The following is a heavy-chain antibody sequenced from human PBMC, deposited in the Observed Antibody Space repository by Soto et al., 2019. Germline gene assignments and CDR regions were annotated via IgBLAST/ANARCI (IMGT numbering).Heavy chain of an antibody. Sequence: QLQLQESGPGLVKPSETLSLTCTVSGGSISSSSYYWGWIRQPPGKGLEWIGSIYYSGSTYYNPSPKSRGTISVDKSKNQFSLKLSSVTAADTAVYYCASEYSSSSFYYGMDVWGQGTTVTVSS. J-gene: IGHJ6*02. CDR3: ASEYSSSSFYYGMDV. CDR2: IYYSGST. CDR1: GGSISSSSYY. D-gene: IGHD6-6*01. V-gene: IGHV4-39*01.